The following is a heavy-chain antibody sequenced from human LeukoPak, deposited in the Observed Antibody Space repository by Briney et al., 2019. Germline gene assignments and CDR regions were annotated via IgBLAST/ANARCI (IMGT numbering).Heavy chain of an antibody. CDR3: AREPMDTAMVTDY. CDR2: IYSGGST. CDR1: GFTVSSNY. V-gene: IGHV3-53*05. D-gene: IGHD5-18*01. J-gene: IGHJ4*02. Sequence: GGSLRLSCAASGFTVSSNYMSWVRQAPGKGLEWVSVIYSGGSTYYADSVKGRFTISRDNSKNTLYLQMNSLRAEDTAVYYCAREPMDTAMVTDYWGQGTLVTVSS.